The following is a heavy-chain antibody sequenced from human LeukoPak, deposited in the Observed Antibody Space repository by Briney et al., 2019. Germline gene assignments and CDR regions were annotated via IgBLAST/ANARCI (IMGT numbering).Heavy chain of an antibody. J-gene: IGHJ6*02. CDR2: IYYSGST. V-gene: IGHV4-31*03. CDR3: ARGPKGYYYYGMDV. CDR1: GGSISSGGYY. Sequence: KTSETLSLTCTVSGGSISSGGYYWSWIRQHPGKGLEWIGYIYYSGSTYYNPSLKSRITISVDTSKNQFSLKLSSVTAADTAVYYCARGPKGYYYYGMDVWGQGTTVTVSS.